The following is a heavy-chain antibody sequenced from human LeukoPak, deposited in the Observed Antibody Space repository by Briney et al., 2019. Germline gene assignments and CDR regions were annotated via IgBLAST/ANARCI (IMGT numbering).Heavy chain of an antibody. D-gene: IGHD6-13*01. CDR3: AREPHIAAAGGFDY. J-gene: IGHJ4*02. CDR2: IYSGGST. V-gene: IGHV3-66*01. Sequence: PGGSLRLSCAASGFTVSSNFMIWVRQAPGKGLEWVSVIYSGGSTYYADSVKGRFTISRDNSKNTLYLQMNSLRAEDTAVYYCAREPHIAAAGGFDYWGQGTLVTVSS. CDR1: GFTVSSNF.